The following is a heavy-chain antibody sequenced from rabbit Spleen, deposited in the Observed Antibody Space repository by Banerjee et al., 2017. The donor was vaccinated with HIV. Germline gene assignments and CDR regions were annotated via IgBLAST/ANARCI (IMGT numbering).Heavy chain of an antibody. J-gene: IGHJ4*01. V-gene: IGHV1S40*01. CDR3: ARDLMSVTGLNFNL. D-gene: IGHD7-1*01. CDR2: INTATGKG. Sequence: WRAGCGGGLFKPGASLTLTCKASGFSLNSGYDMCWVRQAPGKGLEWIACINTATGKGVYATWAKGRFTISRTSSTTVTLQMTSRTAADTATDCCARDLMSVTGLNFNLWGQGTLVTVS. CDR1: GFSLNSGYD.